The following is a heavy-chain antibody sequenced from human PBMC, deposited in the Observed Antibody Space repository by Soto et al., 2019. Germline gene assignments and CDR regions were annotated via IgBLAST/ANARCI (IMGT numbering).Heavy chain of an antibody. CDR2: IYPGDSDT. CDR3: ARPLIVVTTGDEAFDI. Sequence: GESLKISCKGSGYSFTSYWIGWVRQMPGKGLEWMGIIYPGDSDTRYSPSFQGQVTISADKSISTADLQWSSLKASDTAMYYCARPLIVVTTGDEAFDIWGQGTMVTVSS. CDR1: GYSFTSYW. V-gene: IGHV5-51*01. D-gene: IGHD3-22*01. J-gene: IGHJ3*02.